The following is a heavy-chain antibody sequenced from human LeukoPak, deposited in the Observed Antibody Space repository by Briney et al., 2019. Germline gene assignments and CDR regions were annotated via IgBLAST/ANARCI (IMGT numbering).Heavy chain of an antibody. J-gene: IGHJ5*02. V-gene: IGHV1-69*06. CDR3: ARDREGYCSSTSCYPSNWFDP. D-gene: IGHD2-2*01. CDR2: IIPIIVTA. CDR1: GYTFASYG. Sequence: SVKVSCKASGYTFASYGISWVRQAPGQGLEWMGGIIPIIVTANYAQKFQGRVTTTADKSTSTAYMELSSLRSEDSAVYYCARDREGYCSSTSCYPSNWFDPWGQGTLVTVSS.